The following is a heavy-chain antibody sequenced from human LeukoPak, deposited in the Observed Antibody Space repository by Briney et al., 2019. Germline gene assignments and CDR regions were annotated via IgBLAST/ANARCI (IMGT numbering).Heavy chain of an antibody. CDR3: ARDQLPYYYDSSGYLALDY. Sequence: ASVKVSCKASGYTFTSYGISWVRQAPGQGLEWMGWISAYNGNTNYAQKLQGRVTMTTDTSTSTAYMELRSLRSDDTAVYYCARDQLPYYYDSSGYLALDYWGQGTLVTVSS. CDR2: ISAYNGNT. J-gene: IGHJ4*02. CDR1: GYTFTSYG. D-gene: IGHD3-22*01. V-gene: IGHV1-18*01.